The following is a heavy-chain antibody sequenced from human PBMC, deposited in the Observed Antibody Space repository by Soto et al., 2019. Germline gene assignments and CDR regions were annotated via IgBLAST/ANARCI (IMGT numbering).Heavy chain of an antibody. J-gene: IGHJ4*02. CDR2: MNPNSGNT. V-gene: IGHV1-8*01. Sequence: ASVNVSRKASGYTITGDDINWLRQATGQGLEWMGWMNPNSGNTGYAQKFQGRVTMTRNTSISTAYMELSSLRSEDTAVYYCARPLNNDFFGYWGQGTLVTVSS. CDR3: ARPLNNDFFGY. CDR1: GYTITGDD.